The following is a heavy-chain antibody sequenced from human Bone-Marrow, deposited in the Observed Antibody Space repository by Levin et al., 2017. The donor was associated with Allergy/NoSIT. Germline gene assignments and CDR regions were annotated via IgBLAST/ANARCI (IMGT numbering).Heavy chain of an antibody. Sequence: PGGSLRLSCIASGFSFRSYGMNWVRQAPGKGLEWVSYISSRSTTIYYADSVKGRFTISRDNAKNSVSLQMNSLRDDDTAVYYCARDPQFDNDYSNYEDPYYFDFWGQGTPVTVSS. CDR1: GFSFRSYG. CDR2: ISSRSTTI. J-gene: IGHJ4*02. CDR3: ARDPQFDNDYSNYEDPYYFDF. D-gene: IGHD4-11*01. V-gene: IGHV3-48*02.